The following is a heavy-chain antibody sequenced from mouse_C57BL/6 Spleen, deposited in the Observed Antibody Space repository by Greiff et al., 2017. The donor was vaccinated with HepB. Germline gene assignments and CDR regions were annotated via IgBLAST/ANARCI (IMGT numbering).Heavy chain of an antibody. D-gene: IGHD1-1*01. CDR2: ISDGGSYT. Sequence: EVKLQESGGGLVKPGGSLKLSCAASGFTFSSYAMPWVRQTPEKRLEWVATISDGGSYTYYPDNVKGRFTISRDNAKNNLYLQMSHLKSEDTAMYYCARDNYGSSPVYFDYWGQGTTLTVSS. CDR3: ARDNYGSSPVYFDY. CDR1: GFTFSSYA. J-gene: IGHJ2*01. V-gene: IGHV5-4*01.